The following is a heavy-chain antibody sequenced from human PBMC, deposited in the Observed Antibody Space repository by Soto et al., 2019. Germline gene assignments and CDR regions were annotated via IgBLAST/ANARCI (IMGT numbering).Heavy chain of an antibody. D-gene: IGHD4-17*01. CDR1: GFTFSSYS. CDR3: ARDLLSSISYGDYVSY. V-gene: IGHV3-48*01. J-gene: IGHJ4*02. Sequence: EVQLVESGGGLVQPGGSLRLSCAASGFTFSSYSMNWVRQAPGKGLEWVSNISSSSSTIYYGDSVKGRFTISRHNAKNSVYLQSNGLGAEVTAVYDWARDLLSSISYGDYVSYWGQGTLVTVSS. CDR2: ISSSSSTI.